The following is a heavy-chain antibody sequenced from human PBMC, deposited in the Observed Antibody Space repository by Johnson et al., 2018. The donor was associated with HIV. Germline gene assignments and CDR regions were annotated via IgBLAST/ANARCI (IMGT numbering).Heavy chain of an antibody. D-gene: IGHD6-19*01. V-gene: IGHV3-30*04. CDR2: ISYDGSNK. CDR3: AKADHSSGWYLAFDI. CDR1: GFTFSSYA. J-gene: IGHJ3*02. Sequence: QVQLVESGGGVVQRGRSLRLSCAASGFTFSSYAMHWVRQAPGKGLEWVAVISYDGSNKCYADSVKGRFTISRDNSKNTLYLQMNSLRAEDTAVYYCAKADHSSGWYLAFDIWGQGTMVTVSS.